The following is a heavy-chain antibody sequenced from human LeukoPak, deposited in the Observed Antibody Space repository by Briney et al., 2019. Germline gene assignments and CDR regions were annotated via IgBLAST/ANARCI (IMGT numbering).Heavy chain of an antibody. Sequence: GGSLRLSCAASGFTFSSYGMHWVRQAPGKGLEWVAFIRYDGSNKYYADSVKGRFTISRDNSKNTLYLQMNSLRAEDTAVYYCAKGEGYSYGYFDYWGQGTLVTVSS. CDR3: AKGEGYSYGYFDY. CDR1: GFTFSSYG. D-gene: IGHD5-18*01. V-gene: IGHV3-30*02. CDR2: IRYDGSNK. J-gene: IGHJ4*02.